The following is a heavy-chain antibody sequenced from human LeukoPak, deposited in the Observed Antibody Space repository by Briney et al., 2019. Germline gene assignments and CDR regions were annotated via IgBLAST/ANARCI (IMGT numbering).Heavy chain of an antibody. CDR3: ARRSGYCSGGSCLAFDI. J-gene: IGHJ3*02. V-gene: IGHV4-34*01. Sequence: SETLSLSCAVYGGSFSGYYWSWIRQPPGKGLEWIGEINHSGSTNYNPSLKSRVTISVDTSKNQFSLKLSSVTAADTAVYYCARRSGYCSGGSCLAFDIWGQGTMVTVSS. CDR1: GGSFSGYY. D-gene: IGHD2-15*01. CDR2: INHSGST.